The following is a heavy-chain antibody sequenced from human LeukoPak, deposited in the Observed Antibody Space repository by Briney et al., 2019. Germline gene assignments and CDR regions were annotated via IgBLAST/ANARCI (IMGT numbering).Heavy chain of an antibody. J-gene: IGHJ4*02. V-gene: IGHV3-7*03. CDR3: AKQDTAMGHFDY. CDR1: GFIFSNSW. D-gene: IGHD5-18*01. CDR2: IKPDGSEK. Sequence: GGSLRLSCAASGFIFSNSWMNWVRQAPGKGLEWVAKIKPDGSEKYYVDSVKGRFTISRDNAKNSLYLQMNSLRAEDTALYYCAKQDTAMGHFDYWGQGTLVTVSS.